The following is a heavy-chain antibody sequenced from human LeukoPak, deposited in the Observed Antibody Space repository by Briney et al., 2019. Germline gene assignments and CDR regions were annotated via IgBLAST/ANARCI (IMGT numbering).Heavy chain of an antibody. V-gene: IGHV4-39*01. D-gene: IGHD3-22*01. Sequence: SETLSLTCTVSGGSISSSSYYWGWIRQPPGKGLEWIGSIYYSGSTYYNPSLKSRVTISVDTSKNQFSLKLSSVTAADTAVYYCARSSLIYGRAYYYDSSGYYEPFFDYWGQGTLVTVSS. J-gene: IGHJ4*02. CDR2: IYYSGST. CDR1: GGSISSSSYY. CDR3: ARSSLIYGRAYYYDSSGYYEPFFDY.